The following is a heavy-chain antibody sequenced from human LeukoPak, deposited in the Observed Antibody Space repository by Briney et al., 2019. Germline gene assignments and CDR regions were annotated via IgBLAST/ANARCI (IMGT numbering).Heavy chain of an antibody. CDR2: IYTSGST. CDR3: ASGQLAPYYYYYYMDV. Sequence: SETLSLTCTVSGGSISSYYWSWIRQPAGKGLEWIGLIYTSGSTNYNPSLKSRVTMSVDTSKNQFSLKLSSVTAADTAVYYCASGQLAPYYYYYYMDVWGKGTTVTVSS. CDR1: GGSISSYY. V-gene: IGHV4-4*07. J-gene: IGHJ6*03. D-gene: IGHD6-13*01.